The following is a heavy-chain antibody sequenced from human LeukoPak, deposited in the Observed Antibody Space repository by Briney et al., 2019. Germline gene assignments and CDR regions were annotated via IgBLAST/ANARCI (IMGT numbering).Heavy chain of an antibody. V-gene: IGHV4-39*07. Sequence: SETLSLTCTVSGGSISSYYWGWIRQPPGKGLEWIGSIYYSGSTYYNPSLKSRVTISVDTSKNQFSLKLSSVTAADTAVYYCARDTGYSSGWSPFDYWGQGTLVTVSS. J-gene: IGHJ4*02. CDR3: ARDTGYSSGWSPFDY. CDR2: IYYSGST. D-gene: IGHD6-19*01. CDR1: GGSISSYY.